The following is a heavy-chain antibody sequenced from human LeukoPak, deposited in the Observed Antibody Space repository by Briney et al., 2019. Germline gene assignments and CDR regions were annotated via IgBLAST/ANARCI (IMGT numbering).Heavy chain of an antibody. V-gene: IGHV1-2*02. J-gene: IGHJ4*02. D-gene: IGHD1-26*01. CDR2: VNPKSGGT. CDR3: ARDGLRGSYPY. CDR1: GYTFTGYY. Sequence: ASVKVSCKASGYTFTGYYMHWVRQAPGQGLEWMGWVNPKSGGTNYAQKFQGRVTMTRDTSISTAYMELSRLRSDDTAVYYCARDGLRGSYPYWGQGTLVTVSS.